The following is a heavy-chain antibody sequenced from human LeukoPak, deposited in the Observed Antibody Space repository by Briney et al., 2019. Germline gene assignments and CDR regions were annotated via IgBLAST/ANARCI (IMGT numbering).Heavy chain of an antibody. CDR3: ARVRLASDYGDY. CDR2: IYHSGST. J-gene: IGHJ4*02. Sequence: SETLSLTCTVSGGSISSGYYWGWIRQPPGKGLEWIGSIYHSGSTYYNPSLKSRVTISVDTSKNQFSLKLSSVTAADTAVYYCARVRLASDYGDYWGQGTLVTVSS. V-gene: IGHV4-38-2*02. CDR1: GGSISSGYY.